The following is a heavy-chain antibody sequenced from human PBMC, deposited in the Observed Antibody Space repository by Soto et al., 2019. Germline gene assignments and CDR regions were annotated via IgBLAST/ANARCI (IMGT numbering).Heavy chain of an antibody. J-gene: IGHJ4*02. Sequence: ASVKVSCKASGFTFTSSAVQWVRQARGQRLEWIGCIVVGSGNTNYAQKFQERVTITREMSTSTAYLELSSLRSEGTAVYYCAAVAPNCSSTSCYDYWGQGTLVTVSS. CDR3: AAVAPNCSSTSCYDY. V-gene: IGHV1-58*01. CDR1: GFTFTSSA. D-gene: IGHD2-2*01. CDR2: IVVGSGNT.